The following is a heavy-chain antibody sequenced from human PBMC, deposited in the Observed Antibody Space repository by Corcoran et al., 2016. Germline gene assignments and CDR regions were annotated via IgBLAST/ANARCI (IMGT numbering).Heavy chain of an antibody. Sequence: QVQLQQWGAGLLKPSETLSLTCAVYGGSFSGYYWTWVRQAPGKGLEWVAVISYDGSNKYYADSVKGRFTISRDNSKNTLYLKMTSLRAEDTAGYYCAKSGRESSSGWDLDYWGQGTLVTVSS. CDR3: AKSGRESSSGWDLDY. CDR2: ISYDGSNK. V-gene: IGHV3-30*18. D-gene: IGHD6-19*01. CDR1: GGSFSGYY. J-gene: IGHJ4*02.